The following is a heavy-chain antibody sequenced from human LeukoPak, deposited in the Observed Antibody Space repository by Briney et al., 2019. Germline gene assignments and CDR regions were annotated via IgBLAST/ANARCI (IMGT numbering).Heavy chain of an antibody. CDR3: ARGHSTHLACDS. CDR1: GGSIRSYY. Sequence: KASETLSLTCAVSGGSIRSYYWRRIRQPPGKGLEWIGYIYYSGSTNYNPSLKSRVTISVDTSKNQFSLKLSSVTAADTAVYYCARGHSTHLACDSWGQRTLVTVSS. V-gene: IGHV4-59*01. J-gene: IGHJ4*02. D-gene: IGHD5/OR15-5a*01. CDR2: IYYSGST.